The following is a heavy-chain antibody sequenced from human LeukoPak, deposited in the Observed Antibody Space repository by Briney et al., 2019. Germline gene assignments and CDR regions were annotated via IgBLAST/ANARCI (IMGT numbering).Heavy chain of an antibody. CDR3: AKAPVTIYYYYYGMDV. V-gene: IGHV3-33*06. J-gene: IGHJ6*02. Sequence: GGSLRLSCAASGFTFSSYGMHWVRQAPGKGLEWVAVIWYDGSNKYYADSVKGRFTISRDNSKNTLYLQMNSLRAEDTAVYYCAKAPVTIYYYYYGMDVWGQGTTVTVSS. CDR1: GFTFSSYG. D-gene: IGHD1-1*01. CDR2: IWYDGSNK.